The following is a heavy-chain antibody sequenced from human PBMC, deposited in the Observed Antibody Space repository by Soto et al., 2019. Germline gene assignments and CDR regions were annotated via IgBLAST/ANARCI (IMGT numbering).Heavy chain of an antibody. Sequence: EVQLVESGGGLVQPGGSLRLSCAASGFSFSIYWLHWVRHAPGKGLVWVSRINNDGRSTNYADSVKGRFTISRDNAKNTLYLQMNSLRAEDTAVYYCVRGAHLYYDIDVWGKGTTVTVSS. CDR3: VRGAHLYYDIDV. J-gene: IGHJ6*03. CDR2: INNDGRST. CDR1: GFSFSIYW. V-gene: IGHV3-74*01.